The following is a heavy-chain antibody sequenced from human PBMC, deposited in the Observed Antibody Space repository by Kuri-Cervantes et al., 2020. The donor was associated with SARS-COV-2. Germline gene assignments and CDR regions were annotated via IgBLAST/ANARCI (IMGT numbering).Heavy chain of an antibody. Sequence: SVKVSCKASGGTFSSYAISWVRQAPGQGLEWMGGIIPIFGTANYAQKFQGRVTITTDESTSTAYMELSSLRSEDTAMYYCARGVGSSWYVDDAFDMWGQGTMVTVSS. D-gene: IGHD6-13*01. J-gene: IGHJ3*02. CDR3: ARGVGSSWYVDDAFDM. V-gene: IGHV1-69*05. CDR2: IIPIFGTA. CDR1: GGTFSSYA.